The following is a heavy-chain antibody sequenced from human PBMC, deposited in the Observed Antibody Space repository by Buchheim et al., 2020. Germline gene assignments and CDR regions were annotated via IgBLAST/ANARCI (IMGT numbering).Heavy chain of an antibody. CDR1: GGSISSGGYY. D-gene: IGHD3-22*01. J-gene: IGHJ6*02. CDR3: ARSNYYDSSGYYAEYYYYYGMDV. V-gene: IGHV4-31*03. Sequence: QVQLQESGPGLVRPSQTLSLTCTVSGGSISSGGYYWSWIRRHPGKGLEWIGYIYYSGSTYYNPSLKSRVTISVDTSKNQFSLKLSSVTAADTAVYYCARSNYYDSSGYYAEYYYYYGMDVWGQGTT. CDR2: IYYSGST.